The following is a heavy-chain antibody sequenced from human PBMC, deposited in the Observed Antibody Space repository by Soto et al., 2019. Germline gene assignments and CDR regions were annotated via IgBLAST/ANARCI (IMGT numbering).Heavy chain of an antibody. V-gene: IGHV3-66*01. CDR3: ARDASTVRAFDI. CDR2: IYSGGST. D-gene: IGHD4-4*01. Sequence: GGSLRLSCAASGFTVSSNYMSWVRQAPGKGLEWVSVIYSGGSTYYADSVKGRFTISRDNSKNTLYLQMNSLRAEDTAVYYCARDASTVRAFDIWGQGTMVTVSS. J-gene: IGHJ3*02. CDR1: GFTVSSNY.